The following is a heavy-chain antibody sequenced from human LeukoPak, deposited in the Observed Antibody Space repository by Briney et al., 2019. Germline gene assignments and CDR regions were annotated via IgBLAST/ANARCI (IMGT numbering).Heavy chain of an antibody. CDR1: GFTFSSYA. D-gene: IGHD2-2*01. Sequence: GGSLRLSCAVSGFTFSSYAMSWVRRAPGKGVEWVSAISGSGRSTYYADSVKGRFTITRDNSKNTLYLQMNSLRAEDTAVHYCAKDVDIVVVSGMDVWGQGTTVTVSS. CDR2: ISGSGRST. V-gene: IGHV3-23*01. CDR3: AKDVDIVVVSGMDV. J-gene: IGHJ6*02.